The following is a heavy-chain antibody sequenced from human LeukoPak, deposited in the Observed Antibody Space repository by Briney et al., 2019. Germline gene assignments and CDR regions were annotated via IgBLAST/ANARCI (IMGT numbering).Heavy chain of an antibody. CDR2: IYSSGST. D-gene: IGHD1-26*01. J-gene: IGHJ4*02. CDR3: ARPTSGSYSDFDY. CDR1: GGSIRGYY. V-gene: IGHV4-59*01. Sequence: SETLSLTCNVSGGSIRGYYWSWIRQPPGKGLEWIGYIYSSGSTNYNPSLKSRVTMSVDTSKNQFSLKVSSVTAADTAVYYCARPTSGSYSDFDYWGQGTLVTVSS.